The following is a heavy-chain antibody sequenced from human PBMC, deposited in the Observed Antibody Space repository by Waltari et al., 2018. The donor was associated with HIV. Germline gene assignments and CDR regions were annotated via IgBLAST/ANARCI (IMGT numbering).Heavy chain of an antibody. J-gene: IGHJ4*02. CDR2: SDHSGST. V-gene: IGHV4-4*02. D-gene: IGHD3-22*01. CDR3: TSRTDNYYDSSGYPY. CDR1: GGSFGSSNW. Sequence: QVQLQESGPGLVKPSGTLSLICAVSGGSFGSSNWWRWVRQTPGKGLEWIGESDHSGSTNYNPSLKSQVTISVDKSKNQFSLKLSSVTAADTAVYYCTSRTDNYYDSSGYPYWGQGTLVTVSS.